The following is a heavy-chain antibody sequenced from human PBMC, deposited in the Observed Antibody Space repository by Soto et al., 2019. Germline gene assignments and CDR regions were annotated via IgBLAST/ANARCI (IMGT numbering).Heavy chain of an antibody. CDR1: GYSFTSYW. J-gene: IGHJ6*02. V-gene: IGHV5-51*01. Sequence: HGESLKISCNGSGYSFTSYWIGWVRQMPGKGLEWMGIIYPGDSDTRYSPSFQGQVTISADKSISTAYLQWSSLKASDTAMYYCARIGVVVVPAAIYYYYGMDVWGQGTTVTVSS. CDR3: ARIGVVVVPAAIYYYYGMDV. D-gene: IGHD2-2*01. CDR2: IYPGDSDT.